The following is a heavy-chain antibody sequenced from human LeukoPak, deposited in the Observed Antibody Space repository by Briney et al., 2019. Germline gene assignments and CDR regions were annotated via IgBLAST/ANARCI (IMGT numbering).Heavy chain of an antibody. CDR1: GGSISSSSYY. Sequence: MTSETLSLXCTVSGGSISSSSYYWGWIRQPPGKGLEWIGSIYYSGSTYYNPSLKSLVTISVDTSKNQFSLKLSSVTAADTAVYYCARRYCSGGSCPFDYWGQGTLVTVSS. V-gene: IGHV4-39*01. CDR3: ARRYCSGGSCPFDY. J-gene: IGHJ4*02. CDR2: IYYSGST. D-gene: IGHD2-15*01.